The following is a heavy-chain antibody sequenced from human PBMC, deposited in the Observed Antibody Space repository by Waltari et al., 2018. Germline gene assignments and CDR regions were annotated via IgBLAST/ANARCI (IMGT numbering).Heavy chain of an antibody. J-gene: IGHJ2*01. CDR3: ARELPFNGGWDKDDPWYLDL. CDR2: INPDSGDT. Sequence: QMQLVQSGAEVKKPGASVKVSCKASGYTFTGYYIHWVRQAPGQGLEWMGWINPDSGDTNYAQKFQGRVTMTRDTSIITVYMELSRLRSDDAAVYYCARELPFNGGWDKDDPWYLDLWGRGTLVTVSS. V-gene: IGHV1-2*02. CDR1: GYTFTGYY. D-gene: IGHD6-19*01.